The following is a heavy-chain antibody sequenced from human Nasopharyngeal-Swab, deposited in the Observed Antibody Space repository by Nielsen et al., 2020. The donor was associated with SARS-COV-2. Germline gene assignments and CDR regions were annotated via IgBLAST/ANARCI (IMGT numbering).Heavy chain of an antibody. CDR1: GFTFSSYN. CDR2: ITTSSSYI. Sequence: GGSLRLSCAASGFTFSSYNMNWVRQAPGKGLEWVSSITTSSSYIYYADSVKGRFTIFRDNAKNSLYLQMNSLRAEDTAVYYCARTYYYGSGSYYSPPYYYYGMDVWGQGTTVTVSS. CDR3: ARTYYYGSGSYYSPPYYYYGMDV. J-gene: IGHJ6*02. V-gene: IGHV3-21*04. D-gene: IGHD3-10*01.